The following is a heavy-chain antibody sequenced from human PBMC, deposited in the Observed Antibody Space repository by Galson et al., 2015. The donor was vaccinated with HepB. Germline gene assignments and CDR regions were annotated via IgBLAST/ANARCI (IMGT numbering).Heavy chain of an antibody. CDR1: GYTLTELS. J-gene: IGHJ6*03. V-gene: IGHV7-4-1*02. Sequence: SVKVSCKVSGYTLTELSMHWVRQAPGKGLEWMGWINTNTGNPTYAQGFTGRFVFSLDTSVSTAYLQISSLKAEDTAVYYCARGRALYYYYMDVWGKGTTVTVSS. CDR3: ARGRALYYYYMDV. CDR2: INTNTGNP.